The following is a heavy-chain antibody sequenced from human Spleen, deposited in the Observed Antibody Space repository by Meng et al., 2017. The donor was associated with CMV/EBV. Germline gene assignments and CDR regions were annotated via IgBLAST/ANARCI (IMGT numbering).Heavy chain of an antibody. CDR3: ARDGVRGLDY. V-gene: IGHV3-30*04. CDR1: GFTFTNYA. J-gene: IGHJ4*02. CDR2: TSYDGNKK. D-gene: IGHD3-10*01. Sequence: GGSLRLSCAASGFTFTNYAMHWVRQAPGKGLEWVAVTSYDGNKKYYADSVKGRFTISRDNSKNTLYLQMNTLRVEDTAVYYCARDGVRGLDYWGQGTLVTVSS.